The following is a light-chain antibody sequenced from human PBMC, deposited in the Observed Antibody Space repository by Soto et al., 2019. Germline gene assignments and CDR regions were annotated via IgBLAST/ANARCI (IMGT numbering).Light chain of an antibody. V-gene: IGKV3-20*01. CDR2: GAS. J-gene: IGKJ1*01. CDR1: QSVTSTH. Sequence: EIVLTQSPGTLSLSPGERATLSCRASQSVTSTHLAWYQQKPGQAPRLLIYGASSRATGIPDRFSGSGSGTGFTLTISRLEPEDLAVYYCQQYGSSPWTFGQGTKGEIK. CDR3: QQYGSSPWT.